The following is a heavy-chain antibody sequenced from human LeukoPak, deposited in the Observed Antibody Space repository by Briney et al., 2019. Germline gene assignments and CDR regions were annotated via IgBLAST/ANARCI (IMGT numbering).Heavy chain of an antibody. Sequence: SETLSLTCSVSGGPITEYYWSWFRQLPGKGLERIGYICHTGSTNYSPSLKSRVTLSVDASRNQFSLRLVSVTAADTAVYYCARDRGTTGYYYLDSWGQGILVTVSS. V-gene: IGHV4-59*01. CDR3: ARDRGTTGYYYLDS. D-gene: IGHD1-26*01. J-gene: IGHJ4*02. CDR1: GGPITEYY. CDR2: ICHTGST.